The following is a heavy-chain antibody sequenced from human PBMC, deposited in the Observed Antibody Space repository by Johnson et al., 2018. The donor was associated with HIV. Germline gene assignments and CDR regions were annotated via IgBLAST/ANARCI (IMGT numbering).Heavy chain of an antibody. D-gene: IGHD1-26*01. Sequence: VQLVESGGGLVQPGGSLRLSCAASGFTFDNFWMSWVRQAPGKGLEWVSGISWNGANRGYADSVKGRFTISRDNAKNSLYLQMNSLRAEDTAVYYCARDQFRKGWEQLGVDAFDIWGQGTLVTVSS. CDR1: GFTFDNFW. CDR2: ISWNGANR. CDR3: ARDQFRKGWEQLGVDAFDI. V-gene: IGHV3-20*04. J-gene: IGHJ3*02.